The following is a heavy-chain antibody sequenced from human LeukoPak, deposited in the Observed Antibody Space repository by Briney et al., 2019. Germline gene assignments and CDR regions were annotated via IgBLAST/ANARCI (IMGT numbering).Heavy chain of an antibody. CDR1: GFTFSSYA. V-gene: IGHV3-23*01. D-gene: IGHD5-12*01. CDR2: ISGSGGST. Sequence: GGSLRLSCAASGFTFSSYAMSWVRQAPGKGLEWVSAISGSGGSTYYADSVKGRFTISRDNSKNTLYLQMNSLRAEDTAVYYCAKSSGYDFSTPPGINYWGQGTLVTVSS. J-gene: IGHJ4*02. CDR3: AKSSGYDFSTPPGINY.